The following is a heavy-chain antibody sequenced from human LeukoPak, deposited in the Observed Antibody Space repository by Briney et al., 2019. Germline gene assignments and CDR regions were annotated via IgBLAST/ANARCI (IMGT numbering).Heavy chain of an antibody. CDR3: ARSSGTTYYYYYYMDV. V-gene: IGHV1-18*01. CDR1: GYTFTSYG. D-gene: IGHD1/OR15-1a*01. Sequence: GASVKVSCKASGYTFTSYGISWVRQAPGQGLEWMGWISAYNGNTNYAQKPQGRVTMTTDTSTSTAYMELRSLRSDDTAVYYCARSSGTTYYYYYYMDVWGKGTTVTVSS. J-gene: IGHJ6*03. CDR2: ISAYNGNT.